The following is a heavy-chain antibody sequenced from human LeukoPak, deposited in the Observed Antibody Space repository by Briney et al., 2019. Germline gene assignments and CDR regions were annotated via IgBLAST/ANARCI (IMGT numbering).Heavy chain of an antibody. Sequence: GGSLRLSCAASGFTFRSYWMSWVRQAPGKGLEWVANIKEDGSEKYYVDSVKGRFTISRDNAKNSLYLQMNSLRADDTAVYYCAKDRDSGYDLGRGALDYWGQGTLITVSS. CDR3: AKDRDSGYDLGRGALDY. D-gene: IGHD5-12*01. CDR2: IKEDGSEK. V-gene: IGHV3-7*01. CDR1: GFTFRSYW. J-gene: IGHJ4*02.